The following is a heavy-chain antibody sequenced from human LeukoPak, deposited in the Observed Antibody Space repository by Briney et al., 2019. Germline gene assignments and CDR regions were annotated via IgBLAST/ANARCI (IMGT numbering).Heavy chain of an antibody. CDR3: VGNYYYGMDV. Sequence: SETLSLTCTVSGGSISSSSYYWGWIRQPPGKGLEWIGSIYYSGSTYYNPSLKSRVTISVDTSKNQFSLKLSSVTAADTAVYYCVGNYYYGMDVWGQGTTVTVFS. J-gene: IGHJ6*02. CDR1: GGSISSSSYY. V-gene: IGHV4-39*01. CDR2: IYYSGST.